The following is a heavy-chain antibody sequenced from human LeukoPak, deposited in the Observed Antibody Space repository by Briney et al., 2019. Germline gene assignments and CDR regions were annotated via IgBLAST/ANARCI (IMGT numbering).Heavy chain of an antibody. V-gene: IGHV3-15*01. CDR2: IKSKTDGWTT. CDR1: GFTFSNAW. J-gene: IGHJ4*02. D-gene: IGHD5-12*01. CDR3: TTDPYSIVEY. Sequence: GGALRLSCAASGFTFSNAWMSGVRQGPGKGVERGGRIKSKTDGWTTDYAAPVKGRFTISRDDSKNTLYLQMNSLKTEDTAVYYRTTDPYSIVEYWGQGTLVTVSS.